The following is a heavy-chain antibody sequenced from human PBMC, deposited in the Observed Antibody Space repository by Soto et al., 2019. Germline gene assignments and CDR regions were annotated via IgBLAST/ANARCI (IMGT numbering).Heavy chain of an antibody. CDR3: ARESEDLTSNFDY. Sequence: GGSLRLSCAASGFTFTRYSMNWVRQAPGKGLEWVSSISSTTNYIYYGDSMKGRFTISRNNAKNSLYLEMNSLRAEDTAVYYCARESEDLTSNFDYWGQGTLVTVSS. J-gene: IGHJ4*02. V-gene: IGHV3-21*06. CDR1: GFTFTRYS. CDR2: ISSTTNYI.